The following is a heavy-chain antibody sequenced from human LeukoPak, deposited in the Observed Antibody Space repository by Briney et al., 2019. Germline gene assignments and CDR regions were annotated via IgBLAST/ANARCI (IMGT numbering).Heavy chain of an antibody. CDR3: VAVVTPFGYFDL. V-gene: IGHV4-61*01. CDR2: IYCSGST. D-gene: IGHD4-23*01. CDR1: GGSVSSGSYY. Sequence: SETLSLTCTVSGGSVSSGSYYWSWIRQPPGKGLEWIGYIYCSGSTNYNPSLKSRVTISVDTSKNQFSLKLSSVTAADTAVYYCVAVVTPFGYFDLWGRGTLVTVSS. J-gene: IGHJ2*01.